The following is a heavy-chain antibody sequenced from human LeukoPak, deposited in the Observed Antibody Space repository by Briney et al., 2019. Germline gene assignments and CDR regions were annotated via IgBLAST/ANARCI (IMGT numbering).Heavy chain of an antibody. V-gene: IGHV3-30*18. Sequence: GGSLRLSCVASGFSFSNYGLHWVRQAPGKGLEWLTVISYDGNNKYYADSAKGRFTISRDSSKNTLYLQMNSLRIEDTAVYYCAKETPGIGAFFAWGQGTLVTVSS. D-gene: IGHD6-13*01. CDR2: ISYDGNNK. CDR1: GFSFSNYG. CDR3: AKETPGIGAFFA. J-gene: IGHJ5*02.